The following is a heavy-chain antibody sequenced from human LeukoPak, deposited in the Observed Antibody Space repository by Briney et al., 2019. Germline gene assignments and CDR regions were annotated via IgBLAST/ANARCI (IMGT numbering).Heavy chain of an antibody. J-gene: IGHJ4*02. CDR3: ARGRATYYDFWSEELPTWGLVDY. CDR2: MNPNSGNT. V-gene: IGHV1-8*03. Sequence: ASVKVSCKASGYTFTSYDINWVRQATGQGLEWMGWMNPNSGNTCYTQKFQGRVNITRNTSISTAYMELSSLRSEDTAVYYCARGRATYYDFWSEELPTWGLVDYWGQGTLVTVSS. D-gene: IGHD3-3*01. CDR1: GYTFTSYD.